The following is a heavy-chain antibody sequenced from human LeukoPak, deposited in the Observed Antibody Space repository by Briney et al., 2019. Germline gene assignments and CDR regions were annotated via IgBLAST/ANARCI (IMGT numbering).Heavy chain of an antibody. CDR3: ARVVSSWYLSSQFYYYYYGMDV. J-gene: IGHJ6*02. CDR2: TYYRSKWYN. CDR1: GDSVSSNSAA. V-gene: IGHV6-1*01. Sequence: SQTLSLTCAISGDSVSSNSAAWNWIRQSPSRGLEWLGRTYYRSKWYNDYAVSVKSRITINPDTSKNLFSLQLNSVTPEDTAVYYCARVVSSWYLSSQFYYYYYGMDVWGQGTTVTVSS. D-gene: IGHD6-13*01.